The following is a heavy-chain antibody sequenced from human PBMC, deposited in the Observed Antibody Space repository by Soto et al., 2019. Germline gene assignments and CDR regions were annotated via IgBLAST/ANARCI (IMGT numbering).Heavy chain of an antibody. V-gene: IGHV1-18*01. D-gene: IGHD6-13*01. CDR2: ISAYNGNI. CDR1: GYTFTSYG. J-gene: IGHJ4*02. Sequence: QVQLVQSGAEVKKPGASVKVSCKASGYTFTSYGISWVRQAPGQGLEWMGWISAYNGNINYAQKHQGRFTMTTDTSTSTAYMELRSLRSDDTAVYYCARVLPDSSSWSHFDYWGQGTLVTVSS. CDR3: ARVLPDSSSWSHFDY.